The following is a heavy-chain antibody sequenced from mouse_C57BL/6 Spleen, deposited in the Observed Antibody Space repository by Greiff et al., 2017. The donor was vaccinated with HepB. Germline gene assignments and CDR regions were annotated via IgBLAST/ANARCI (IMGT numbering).Heavy chain of an antibody. J-gene: IGHJ2*01. V-gene: IGHV5-9*01. CDR2: ISGGGGNT. Sequence: DVMLVESGGGLVKPGGSLKLSCAASGFTFSSYTMSWVRQTPEKRLEWVATISGGGGNTYYPDSVKGRFTISRDNAKNTLYLQMSSLRSEDTALYYCARRLLYYFDYWGQGTTLTVSS. CDR3: ARRLLYYFDY. CDR1: GFTFSSYT. D-gene: IGHD2-3*01.